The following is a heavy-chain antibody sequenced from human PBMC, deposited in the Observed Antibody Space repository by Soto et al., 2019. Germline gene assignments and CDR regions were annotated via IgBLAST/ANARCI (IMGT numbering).Heavy chain of an antibody. Sequence: SETLSLTCTVSGGSISSGVYYWSWIRQHPGKGLEWIGYIYYSGSTYYNPSLKSRVTISVDTSKNQFSLKLRSVTAADTAVYYCARTSSIAARPDLEHYYYYGMDVWGQGTTVTVFS. D-gene: IGHD6-6*01. CDR2: IYYSGST. J-gene: IGHJ6*02. CDR3: ARTSSIAARPDLEHYYYYGMDV. CDR1: GGSISSGVYY. V-gene: IGHV4-31*03.